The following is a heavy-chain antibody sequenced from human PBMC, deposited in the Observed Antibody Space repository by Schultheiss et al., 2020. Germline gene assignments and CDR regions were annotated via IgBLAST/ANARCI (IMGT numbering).Heavy chain of an antibody. CDR1: GFTFSTYG. V-gene: IGHV3-23*01. D-gene: IGHD2-2*01. CDR2: ISGSGGST. Sequence: GGSLRLSCAASGFTFSTYGMNWVRQAPGKGLEWVSAISGSGGSTYYADSVKGRFTISRDNSKNTLYLQMNSLRAEDTAVYYCAKDLGYCSSTSCHQNYYYGMDVWGKGPREPSPQ. J-gene: IGHJ6*01. CDR3: AKDLGYCSSTSCHQNYYYGMDV.